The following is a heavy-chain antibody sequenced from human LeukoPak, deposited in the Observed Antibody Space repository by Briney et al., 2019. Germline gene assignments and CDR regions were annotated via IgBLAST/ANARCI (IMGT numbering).Heavy chain of an antibody. J-gene: IGHJ6*03. V-gene: IGHV4-39*01. CDR3: ARVHYGSGAGDYYYYYMDV. D-gene: IGHD3-10*01. CDR2: IYYSGSA. Sequence: SETLSLTCAVSGGSISSNSYYWGWIRQPPGRGLEWIGSIYYSGSAYYNPSLKSRVTISVDTPKNQFSLKLSSVTAADTAVYYCARVHYGSGAGDYYYYYMDVWGKGTTVTVSS. CDR1: GGSISSNSYY.